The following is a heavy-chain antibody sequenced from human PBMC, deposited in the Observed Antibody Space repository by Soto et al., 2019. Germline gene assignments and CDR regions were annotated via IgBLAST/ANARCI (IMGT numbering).Heavy chain of an antibody. CDR2: INPNSGGT. CDR1: GYTFTSYD. D-gene: IGHD3-9*01. CDR3: ARVRYFDWLSPYYYGMDV. Sequence: GASVKVSCKASGYTFTSYDINWVRPAPGQGLEWMGWINPNSGGTNYAQKFQGWVTMTRDTSISTAYMELSRLRSDDTAVYYCARVRYFDWLSPYYYGMDVWGQGTTVTVSS. V-gene: IGHV1-2*04. J-gene: IGHJ6*02.